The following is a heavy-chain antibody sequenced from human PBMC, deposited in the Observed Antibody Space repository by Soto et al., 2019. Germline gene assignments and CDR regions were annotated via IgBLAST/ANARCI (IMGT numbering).Heavy chain of an antibody. CDR1: GFTVSSNY. D-gene: IGHD2-2*02. V-gene: IGHV3-53*04. CDR2: IYSGGST. J-gene: IGHJ6*02. CDR3: ARGPGYCSSTSCYNYYYYGMDV. Sequence: GGSLRLSCAASGFTVSSNYMSWVRQAPGKGLEWVSVIYSGGSTYYADSVKGRFTISRHNSKNTLYLQMNSLRAEDTAVYYCARGPGYCSSTSCYNYYYYGMDVWGQGTTVTVSS.